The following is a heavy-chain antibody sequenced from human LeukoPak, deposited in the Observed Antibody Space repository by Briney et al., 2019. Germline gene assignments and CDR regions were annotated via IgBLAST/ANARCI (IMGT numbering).Heavy chain of an antibody. J-gene: IGHJ4*02. Sequence: ASVKVSCKASGHTFTSYAMHWVRQAPGLRLEWMGWINAGNGNTKYSQKFQGRVTITRDTSASTAYMELSSPRSEDTAVYYCARDLPSPYYYDSSGGIDYWGQGTLVTVSS. D-gene: IGHD3-22*01. CDR3: ARDLPSPYYYDSSGGIDY. CDR1: GHTFTSYA. V-gene: IGHV1-3*01. CDR2: INAGNGNT.